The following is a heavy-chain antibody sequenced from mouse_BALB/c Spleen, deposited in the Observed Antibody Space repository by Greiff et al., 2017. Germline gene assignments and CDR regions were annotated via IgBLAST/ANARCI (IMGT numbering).Heavy chain of an antibody. V-gene: IGHV1-7*01. J-gene: IGHJ2*01. Sequence: VQLQQSGAELAKPGASVKMSCKASGYTFTSYWMHWVKQRPGQGLEWIGYINPSTGYTEYNQKFKDKATLTADKSSSTAYMQLSSLTSEDSAVYYCARPGTERYYFDYWGQGTTLRVSS. D-gene: IGHD3-3*01. CDR2: INPSTGYT. CDR3: ARPGTERYYFDY. CDR1: GYTFTSYW.